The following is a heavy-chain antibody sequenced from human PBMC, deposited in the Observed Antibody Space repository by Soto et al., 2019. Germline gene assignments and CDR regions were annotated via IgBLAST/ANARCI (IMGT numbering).Heavy chain of an antibody. CDR2: ISGSGGST. Sequence: GGSLRLSCAASGFTFSSYAMSWVRQAPGKGLEWVSAISGSGGSTYYADSVKGRFTISRDNSKNTLYLQMNSLRAEDTAVYYCARGGYYDILTGYYKIPSNFDYWGQGTLVTVSS. CDR3: ARGGYYDILTGYYKIPSNFDY. D-gene: IGHD3-9*01. J-gene: IGHJ4*02. V-gene: IGHV3-23*01. CDR1: GFTFSSYA.